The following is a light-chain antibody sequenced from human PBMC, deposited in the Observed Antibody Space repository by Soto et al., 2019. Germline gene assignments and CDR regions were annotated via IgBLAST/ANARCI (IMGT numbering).Light chain of an antibody. Sequence: QSVLTQPASVSGSPGQSITISCSGTSSDIGSYNHVAWYQQFPGKSPKRMIYAVSDRPPGVSDRFSGSKSGITASLIISGLQTEDEADSYCISYTDRQSNLFGTGTKATVL. CDR3: ISYTDRQSNL. CDR2: AVS. V-gene: IGLV2-14*03. J-gene: IGLJ1*01. CDR1: SSDIGSYNH.